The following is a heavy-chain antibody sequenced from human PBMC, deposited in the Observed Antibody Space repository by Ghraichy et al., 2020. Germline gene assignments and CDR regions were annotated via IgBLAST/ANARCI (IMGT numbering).Heavy chain of an antibody. J-gene: IGHJ4*02. Sequence: ASVKVSCKASGYTFNSHGITWVRQAPGQGLEWMGWIGGYNGNTKYAQKFQGRVTMTRDTSTSTAYMELRSLRSDDTAVYYCARDSSGYEFGYYFGYWGQGTLVTVSS. CDR3: ARDSSGYEFGYYFGY. V-gene: IGHV1-18*01. CDR1: GYTFNSHG. D-gene: IGHD5-12*01. CDR2: IGGYNGNT.